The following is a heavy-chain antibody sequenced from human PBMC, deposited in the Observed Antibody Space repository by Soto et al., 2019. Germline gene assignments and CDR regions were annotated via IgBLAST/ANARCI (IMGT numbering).Heavy chain of an antibody. CDR2: ISPIGGST. J-gene: IGHJ6*02. D-gene: IGHD6-19*01. CDR1: GYTFTSNC. CDR3: ARDPGIAVAGSDPYFYGMDV. Sequence: ASVKVSCKASGYTFTSNCIHWVRQAAGEGLEWMGLISPIGGSTTYAQKFQGRVTMTRDTSTNTMYMELSTLTPDDTAVYYCARDPGIAVAGSDPYFYGMDVWGLGTTVTVSS. V-gene: IGHV1-46*01.